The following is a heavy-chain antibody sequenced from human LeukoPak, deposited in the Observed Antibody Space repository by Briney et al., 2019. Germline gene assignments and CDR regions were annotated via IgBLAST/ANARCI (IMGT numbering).Heavy chain of an antibody. D-gene: IGHD1-7*01. CDR3: ARGEDFNWNYNWFDP. CDR1: GGTFSSYA. Sequence: SVEVSCKASGGTFSSYAISWVRQAPGQGLEWMGGIIPISGTANYAQKFQGRVTITADESTSTAYMELSSLRSEDTAVYYCARGEDFNWNYNWFDPWGQGTLVTVSS. CDR2: IIPISGTA. J-gene: IGHJ5*02. V-gene: IGHV1-69*13.